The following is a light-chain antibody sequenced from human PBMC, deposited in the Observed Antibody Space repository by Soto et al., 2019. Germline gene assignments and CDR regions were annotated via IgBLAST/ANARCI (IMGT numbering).Light chain of an antibody. J-gene: IGLJ1*01. CDR2: EVS. CDR3: SSYTSSSTFYV. Sequence: ALTQPASVSGSPGQSITISCTGTSSDVGGYNYVSWYQQHPGKAPKLMIYEVSNRPSGVSNRFSGSKSGNTASLTISGLQAEDEADYYCSSYTSSSTFYVFGTGTKLTVL. CDR1: SSDVGGYNY. V-gene: IGLV2-14*01.